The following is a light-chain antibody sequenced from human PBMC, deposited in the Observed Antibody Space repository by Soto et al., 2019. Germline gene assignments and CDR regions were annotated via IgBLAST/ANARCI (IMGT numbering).Light chain of an antibody. CDR2: SNN. CDR3: AAWDDSLNAVV. Sequence: QSVLTQPPSASGTPGQRVTISCSGSSSNIGRNPVNWYKQLPGTAPKVLIYSNNQRPSGVPDRLSGSKSGTSASLAISGLQSEDEADYYCAAWDDSLNAVVFGGGTKVTVL. J-gene: IGLJ2*01. V-gene: IGLV1-44*01. CDR1: SSNIGRNP.